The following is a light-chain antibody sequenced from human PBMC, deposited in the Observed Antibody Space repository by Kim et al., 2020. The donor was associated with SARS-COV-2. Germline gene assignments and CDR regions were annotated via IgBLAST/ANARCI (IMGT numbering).Light chain of an antibody. CDR2: AAS. Sequence: SPGERATLSCRASQSVSSDNLAWYQQKPNQAPRLLIYAASSRATGVPDRFSGSGSGTDFTLTISSLEPEDFAMYYCQKYNGLPITFGQGTRLEIK. CDR3: QKYNGLPIT. CDR1: QSVSSDN. V-gene: IGKV3-20*01. J-gene: IGKJ5*01.